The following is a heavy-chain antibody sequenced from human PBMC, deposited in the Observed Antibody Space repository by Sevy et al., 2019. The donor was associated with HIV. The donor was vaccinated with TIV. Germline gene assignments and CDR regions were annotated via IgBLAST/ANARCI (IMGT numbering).Heavy chain of an antibody. J-gene: IGHJ6*02. CDR2: IRYDGGNK. CDR1: GFPFSSYG. V-gene: IGHV3-30*02. CDR3: AKPQEQGYYYGMDV. Sequence: GGSLRLSCAASGFPFSSYGMNWVRQAPGKGLEWVAFIRYDGGNKYYADSVKGRFTISRDNSKNTLYLQMKSLRGEDTAVYYCAKPQEQGYYYGMDVWGQGTTVTVSS. D-gene: IGHD1-26*01.